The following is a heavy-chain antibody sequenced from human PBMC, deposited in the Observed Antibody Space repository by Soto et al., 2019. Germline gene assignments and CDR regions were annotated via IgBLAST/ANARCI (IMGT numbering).Heavy chain of an antibody. D-gene: IGHD6-13*01. V-gene: IGHV1-69*01. CDR2: IIPILGTP. J-gene: IGHJ4*02. CDR1: GDTFNNYA. CDR3: ASSYGTSWYGDY. Sequence: QVQLVQSGAEVKKPGSSVKVSCKASGDTFNNYAVTWVRQAPGQGLEWMGGIIPILGTPNYAQRFQGRATITADESTSTVYMDLSSLRSEDTAVYYCASSYGTSWYGDYWGQGTLVTVSS.